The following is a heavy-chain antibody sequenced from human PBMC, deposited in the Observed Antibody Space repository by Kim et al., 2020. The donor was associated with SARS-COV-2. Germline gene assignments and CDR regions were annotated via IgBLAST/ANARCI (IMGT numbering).Heavy chain of an antibody. V-gene: IGHV3-74*01. CDR3: ARGYDV. CDR2: INGDASTQ. CDR1: GFTFSSSW. J-gene: IGHJ6*02. Sequence: GGSLRLSCAASGFTFSSSWMHWVRQAPGKGLIWVSGINGDASTQNYADSVKGRFTISRDNAKHTLYLHMNSLTAADTAVYYCARGYDVWGLGTTVTVSS. D-gene: IGHD1-1*01.